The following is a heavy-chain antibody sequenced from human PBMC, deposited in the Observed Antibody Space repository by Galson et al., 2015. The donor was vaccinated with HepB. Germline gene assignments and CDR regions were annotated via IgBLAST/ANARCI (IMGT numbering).Heavy chain of an antibody. J-gene: IGHJ5*02. D-gene: IGHD6-19*01. CDR3: ARGLDSSGWYNPYRFDP. Sequence: SETLSLTCTVSGGSLSSYYWSWIRHPPGKGLEWTGYIYYSGSTNYNPSLKSRVTISVDTSKNQFSLKLSSVTAADTAVYYCARGLDSSGWYNPYRFDPWGQGTLVTVSS. V-gene: IGHV4-59*08. CDR1: GGSLSSYY. CDR2: IYYSGST.